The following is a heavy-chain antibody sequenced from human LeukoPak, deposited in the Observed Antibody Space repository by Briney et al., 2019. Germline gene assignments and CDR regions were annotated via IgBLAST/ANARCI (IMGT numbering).Heavy chain of an antibody. CDR3: VRRYNWKGPFDI. V-gene: IGHV5-51*01. J-gene: IGHJ3*02. CDR1: GYSFTSYW. Sequence: GESLKISCKGSGYSFTSYWIGWVRQMPGKGLEWVGIIYPGDSDTRYSPSFQGQVTISADRSIGSAYLQWGSLKASDTAMYYCVRRYNWKGPFDIWGPGTMVIVSS. CDR2: IYPGDSDT. D-gene: IGHD1-1*01.